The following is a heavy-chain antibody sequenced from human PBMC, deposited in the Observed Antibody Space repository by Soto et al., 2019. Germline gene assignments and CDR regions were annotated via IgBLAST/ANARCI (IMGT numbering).Heavy chain of an antibody. CDR3: ARGDRGGSGSPASYYYSGLDV. J-gene: IGHJ6*02. CDR2: VSAGGDMT. V-gene: IGHV3-23*01. D-gene: IGHD3-10*01. CDR1: GFTFSSYA. Sequence: DVQLLESGGHLVQPGGSLRPSCAASGFTFSSYAMSWVRQAPGKGLEWVSSVSAGGDMTDYSDSVKGRFTISRDNSNNALFLQMNSLRIEDTALYYCARGDRGGSGSPASYYYSGLDVWGQGTTVTVS.